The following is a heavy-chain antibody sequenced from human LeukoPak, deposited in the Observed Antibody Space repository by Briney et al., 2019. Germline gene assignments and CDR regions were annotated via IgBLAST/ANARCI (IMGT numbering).Heavy chain of an antibody. D-gene: IGHD1-1*01. CDR1: GGSISSGGYY. J-gene: IGHJ4*02. Sequence: SETLSLTCTVSGGSISSGGYYWSWIRQHPGKGLEWIGYIYYSGSTYYNPSLKSRVTIPVDTSKNQFSLKLSSVTAADTAVYYCAREPRERRDPDYWGQGTLVTVSS. CDR3: AREPRERRDPDY. V-gene: IGHV4-31*03. CDR2: IYYSGST.